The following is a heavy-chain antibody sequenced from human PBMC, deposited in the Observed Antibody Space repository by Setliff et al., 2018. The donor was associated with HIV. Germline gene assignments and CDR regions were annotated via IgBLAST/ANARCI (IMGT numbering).Heavy chain of an antibody. V-gene: IGHV4-59*01. Sequence: SETLSLTCSVSGGSMSSYYWSWIRQTASKGLAWIGSIHFTGSSDNNPSLKSRVTLSVDTSKHPFSLKLSSVTAADTAVYYCATADYIYGRNVFDYWGQGSLVTVS. J-gene: IGHJ4*02. CDR1: GGSMSSYY. D-gene: IGHD5-18*01. CDR3: ATADYIYGRNVFDY. CDR2: IHFTGSS.